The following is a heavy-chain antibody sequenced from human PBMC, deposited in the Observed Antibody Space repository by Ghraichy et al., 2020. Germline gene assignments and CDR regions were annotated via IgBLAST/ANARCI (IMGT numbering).Heavy chain of an antibody. J-gene: IGHJ4*02. V-gene: IGHV3-69-1*01. Sequence: GESLNISCAASGFTFSDHAMNWVRQAPGKGLEWVSYISSTFTTAYVDSVKGRFSISRDNAKNSLYLQMNSLRDEDTAVYHCARDMTPNTASPPDYWGQGTLVTVSS. CDR2: ISSTFTT. D-gene: IGHD5-18*01. CDR3: ARDMTPNTASPPDY. CDR1: GFTFSDHA.